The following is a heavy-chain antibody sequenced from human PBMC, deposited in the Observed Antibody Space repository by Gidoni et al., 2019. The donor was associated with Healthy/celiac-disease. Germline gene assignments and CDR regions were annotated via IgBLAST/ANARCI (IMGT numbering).Heavy chain of an antibody. CDR1: GGSISSGGYY. D-gene: IGHD2-2*01. J-gene: IGHJ4*02. CDR3: AREPTSAPPAAVHGEKN. V-gene: IGHV4-31*03. Sequence: QVQLQESGPGLVKPSQTLSLTCTVSGGSISSGGYYWSWIRQHPGKGLEWIGYIYYSGSTYYNPSLKSRVTISVDTPKNQFSLKLSSVTAADTAVYYCAREPTSAPPAAVHGEKNWGQGTLVTVSS. CDR2: IYYSGST.